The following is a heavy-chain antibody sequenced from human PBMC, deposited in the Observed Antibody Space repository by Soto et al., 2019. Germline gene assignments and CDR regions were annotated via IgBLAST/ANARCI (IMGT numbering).Heavy chain of an antibody. V-gene: IGHV4-31*03. CDR2: IYYSGST. CDR1: GGSISSGGYY. Sequence: PSETLSLTCTVSGGSISSGGYYWSWIRQHPGKGLEWIGYIYYSGSTYYNPSLKSRVTISVDTSKNQFSLRLNSVTAADTAVYYCARSTIAPRLFMYPFDSWGQGTLVTVSS. CDR3: ARSTIAPRLFMYPFDS. D-gene: IGHD6-6*01. J-gene: IGHJ4*02.